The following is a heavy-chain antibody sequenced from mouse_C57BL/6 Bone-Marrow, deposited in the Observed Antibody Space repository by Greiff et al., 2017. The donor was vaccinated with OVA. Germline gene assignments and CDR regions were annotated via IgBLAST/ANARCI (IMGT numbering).Heavy chain of an antibody. V-gene: IGHV1-81*01. CDR1: GYTFTSYG. J-gene: IGHJ2*01. CDR2: IYPRSGNT. CDR3: ARSGLLLRSNY. D-gene: IGHD1-1*01. Sequence: QVQLQQSGAELARPGASVHPSCKASGYTFTSYGISWVKQRTGQGLEWIGEIYPRSGNTYYNEKFKGKATLTADKSSSTAYMELRSLTSEDSAVYFCARSGLLLRSNYWGQGTTLTVSS.